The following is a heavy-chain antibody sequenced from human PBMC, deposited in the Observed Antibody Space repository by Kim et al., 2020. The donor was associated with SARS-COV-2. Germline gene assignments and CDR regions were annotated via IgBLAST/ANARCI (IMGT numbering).Heavy chain of an antibody. CDR2: INPSGGST. J-gene: IGHJ6*02. V-gene: IGHV1-46*03. CDR3: AGMVRGVIITDYYYGMDV. CDR1: GYTFTSYY. D-gene: IGHD3-10*01. Sequence: ASVKVSCKASGYTFTSYYMHWVRQAPGQGLEWMGIINPSGGSTSYAQKFQGRATMTRDTSTSTVYMELSSLRSEDTAVYYCAGMVRGVIITDYYYGMDVWGQGTTVTVSS.